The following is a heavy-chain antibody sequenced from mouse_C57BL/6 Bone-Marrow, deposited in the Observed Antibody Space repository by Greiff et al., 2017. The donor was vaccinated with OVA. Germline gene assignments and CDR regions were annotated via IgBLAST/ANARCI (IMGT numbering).Heavy chain of an antibody. CDR2: ISSGGSYT. D-gene: IGHD1-1*01. V-gene: IGHV5-6*01. J-gene: IGHJ1*03. Sequence: EVHLVESGGDLVKPGGSLKLSCAASGFTFSSYGMSWVRQTPDKRLEWVATISSGGSYTYYPDSVKGRFTISRDNAKNTLYLQMSSLKSEDTAMYYCARHNYYGSSYGYWYFDVWGTGTTVTVSS. CDR3: ARHNYYGSSYGYWYFDV. CDR1: GFTFSSYG.